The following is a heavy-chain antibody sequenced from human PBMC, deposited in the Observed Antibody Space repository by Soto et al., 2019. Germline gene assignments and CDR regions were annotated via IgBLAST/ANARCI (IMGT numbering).Heavy chain of an antibody. V-gene: IGHV5-51*01. CDR1: GYSFTSYW. Sequence: PGESLKISCKGSGYSFTSYWIGWVRQMPGKGLEWMGTIYPGDSDTRYSPSFQGQVTISADKSISTAYLQWSSLKASDTAMYYCARLPETAYCSSTSCYEYWFDPWGQGTLVTVSS. D-gene: IGHD2-2*01. CDR2: IYPGDSDT. J-gene: IGHJ5*02. CDR3: ARLPETAYCSSTSCYEYWFDP.